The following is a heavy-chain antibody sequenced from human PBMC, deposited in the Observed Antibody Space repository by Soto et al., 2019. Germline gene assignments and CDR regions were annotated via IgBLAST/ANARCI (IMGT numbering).Heavy chain of an antibody. D-gene: IGHD6-19*01. V-gene: IGHV1-58*01. J-gene: IGHJ5*02. Sequence: QMHLVQSGPEVKRPGTSLKVSCKASGFTFSSSAVQWVRQARGQPLEWIGWIVLGNGNTNYAQKFQQRVTITRDMSTITAYMEVRSLTYEDTAVYYCATRIGNIGWYWLDTWGQGTLVTVSS. CDR2: IVLGNGNT. CDR3: ATRIGNIGWYWLDT. CDR1: GFTFSSSA.